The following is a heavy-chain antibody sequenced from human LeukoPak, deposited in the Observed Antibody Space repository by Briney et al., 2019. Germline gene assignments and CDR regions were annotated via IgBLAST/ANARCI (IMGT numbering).Heavy chain of an antibody. D-gene: IGHD5-24*01. CDR1: GYSISSGYY. CDR3: ARGRGYNSFDY. Sequence: SETLSLTCTVSGYSISSGYYWGWIRQPPGKGLEWIGEINRSGSTNYNPSLKSRVTISVDTSKNQFSLKMRSVTAADTAVYYCARGRGYNSFDYWGQGTLVTVSS. CDR2: INRSGST. V-gene: IGHV4-38-2*02. J-gene: IGHJ4*02.